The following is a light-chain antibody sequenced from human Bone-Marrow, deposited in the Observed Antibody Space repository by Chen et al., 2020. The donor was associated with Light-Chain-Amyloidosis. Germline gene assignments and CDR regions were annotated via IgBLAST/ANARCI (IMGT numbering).Light chain of an antibody. V-gene: IGLV3-25*03. CDR2: RDT. J-gene: IGLJ2*01. CDR1: DLPTKY. Sequence: SYELTQPPSVSVSPGQTARITCSGDDLPTKYAYWYQQKPGQAPVLVIHRDTERPSGISDRFSGSSSGTTATLNISGVQAEDEADYHCQSADSSVTYEVIFGGGTKLTVL. CDR3: QSADSSVTYEVI.